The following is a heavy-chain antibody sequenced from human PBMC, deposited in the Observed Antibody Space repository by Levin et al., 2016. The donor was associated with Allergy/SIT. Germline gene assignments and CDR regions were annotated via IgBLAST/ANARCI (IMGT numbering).Heavy chain of an antibody. CDR2: IIPIFGTA. J-gene: IGHJ4*02. D-gene: IGHD3-22*01. CDR3: ARLPYYDSSGYESDY. Sequence: WVRQAPGQGLEWMGGIIPIFGTANYAQKFQGRVTITADESTSTAYMELSSLRSEDTAVYYCARLPYYDSSGYESDYWGQGTLVTVSS. V-gene: IGHV1-69*01.